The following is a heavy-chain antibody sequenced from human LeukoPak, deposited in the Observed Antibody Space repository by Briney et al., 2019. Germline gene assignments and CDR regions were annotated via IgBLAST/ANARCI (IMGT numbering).Heavy chain of an antibody. CDR3: ARDSSPTIFGVDPYYYGMDV. Sequence: PGGSLRLSCAASGFTVSSNYMSWVRQAPGKGLEWVSVIYGGGSTYYADSVKGRFTISRDNSKNTLYLQMNSLRAEDTAVYYCARDSSPTIFGVDPYYYGMDVWGQGTTVTVSS. D-gene: IGHD3-3*01. CDR2: IYGGGST. V-gene: IGHV3-66*01. J-gene: IGHJ6*02. CDR1: GFTVSSNY.